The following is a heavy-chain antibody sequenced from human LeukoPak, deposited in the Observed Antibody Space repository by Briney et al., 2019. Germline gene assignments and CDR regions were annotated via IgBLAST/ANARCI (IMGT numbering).Heavy chain of an antibody. V-gene: IGHV1-69*04. Sequence: SVKVSCKASGGTFSSYAISWVRQAPGQGLEWMGRIIPILGIANYAQKFQGRVTVTADKSTSTAYMELSSLRSEDTAVYYCARGSSDIVVVPAAIFFDYWGQGTLVTVSS. CDR1: GGTFSSYA. CDR2: IIPILGIA. J-gene: IGHJ4*02. CDR3: ARGSSDIVVVPAAIFFDY. D-gene: IGHD2-2*02.